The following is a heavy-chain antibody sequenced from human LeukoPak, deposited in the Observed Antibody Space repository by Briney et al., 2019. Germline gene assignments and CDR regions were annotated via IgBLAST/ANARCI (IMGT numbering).Heavy chain of an antibody. CDR1: GFTFSSYS. CDR3: AREPAGHNFDY. Sequence: GGSLRLSCAASGFTFSSYSMNWVRQAPGKGLEWVSSISSSSSYIYYADSVKGRFTISRDNAKNSLYLQMSSLRAEDTAVYYCAREPAGHNFDYWGQGTLVTVSS. V-gene: IGHV3-21*01. CDR2: ISSSSSYI. J-gene: IGHJ4*02.